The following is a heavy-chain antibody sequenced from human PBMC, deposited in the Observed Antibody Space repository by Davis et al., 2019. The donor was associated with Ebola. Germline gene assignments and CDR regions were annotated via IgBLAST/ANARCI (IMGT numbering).Heavy chain of an antibody. Sequence: GESLKISCKGSGYSFTGYLIGWVRQMPGKGLEWMGIIYPGDSDITYSPSFQGQVTISADKSISTAYLQWSSLKASDTAMYYCATARAAAIPYYFDFWGQGTLVTVSS. CDR2: IYPGDSDI. V-gene: IGHV5-51*01. D-gene: IGHD6-13*01. J-gene: IGHJ4*02. CDR1: GYSFTGYL. CDR3: ATARAAAIPYYFDF.